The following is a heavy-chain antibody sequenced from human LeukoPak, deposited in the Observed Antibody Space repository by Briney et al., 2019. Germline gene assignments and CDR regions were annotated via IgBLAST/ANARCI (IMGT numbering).Heavy chain of an antibody. Sequence: ASVKVSCKVSGYTLTELSMHWVRQAPGKGLEWMGGFDPEDGETIYAQKFQGRVTMTEDTSTDTAYMELSSLRSEDTAVYYCARASWDRRYFDLWGRGTLVTVSS. V-gene: IGHV1-24*01. J-gene: IGHJ2*01. CDR3: ARASWDRRYFDL. CDR2: FDPEDGET. D-gene: IGHD1-26*01. CDR1: GYTLTELS.